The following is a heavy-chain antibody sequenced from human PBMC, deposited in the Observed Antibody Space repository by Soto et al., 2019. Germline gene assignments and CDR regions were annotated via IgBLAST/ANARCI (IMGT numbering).Heavy chain of an antibody. CDR1: GITLSSYA. CDR2: ISASGGST. V-gene: IGHV3-23*01. Sequence: GGSLRLSCAASGITLSSYAMSWVRQAPGKGPEWVSGISASGGSTSYADSVKGRFAISRDNSKNTLYLQMNSLRADDTAVYHCAKGQNSGTYRFYFDYWGQGALVTVSS. CDR3: AKGQNSGTYRFYFDY. D-gene: IGHD1-26*01. J-gene: IGHJ4*02.